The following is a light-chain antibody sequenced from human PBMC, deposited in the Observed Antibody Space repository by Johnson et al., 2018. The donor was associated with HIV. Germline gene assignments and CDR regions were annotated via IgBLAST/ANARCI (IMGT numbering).Light chain of an antibody. V-gene: IGLV1-51*02. CDR2: KNN. CDR3: GTWDTSLTTGGV. Sequence: QSVLTQPPSVSAAPGQKVTISCSGSSSTIGNNYVSWYHVLPGTAPKLLIYKNNERPSGIPDRFSGSKSGTSATLGITGLQTGDEADYYCGTWDTSLTTGGVIGTGTKVTVL. J-gene: IGLJ1*01. CDR1: SSTIGNNY.